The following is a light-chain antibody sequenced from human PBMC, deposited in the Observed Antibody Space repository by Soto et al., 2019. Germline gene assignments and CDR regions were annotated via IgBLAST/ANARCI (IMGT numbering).Light chain of an antibody. CDR2: EVS. J-gene: IGLJ1*01. V-gene: IGLV2-8*01. CDR3: SSYAGINSYV. CDR1: SSDVGGYNY. Sequence: QSALTQPPSASGSPGQSVTISCTGTSSDVGGYNYVSWYQHHPGKATNLMIYEVSKRPSGVPDRFSGSKSGNTAPLTVAGLQAEDEADYYCSSYAGINSYVFGPGTKLTVL.